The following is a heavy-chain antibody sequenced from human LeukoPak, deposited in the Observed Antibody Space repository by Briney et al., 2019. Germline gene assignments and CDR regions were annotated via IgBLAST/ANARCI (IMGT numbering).Heavy chain of an antibody. J-gene: IGHJ4*02. Sequence: ASVKVSCKASGYTFTSYGISWVRQAPGQGLEWMGWISAYNGNTNYAQKLQGRVTMTTDTSTSTAYMELRSLRSDDTAVYYCATDDLSYCGGDCSIDYWGQETLVTVSS. CDR2: ISAYNGNT. D-gene: IGHD2-21*02. CDR3: ATDDLSYCGGDCSIDY. V-gene: IGHV1-18*01. CDR1: GYTFTSYG.